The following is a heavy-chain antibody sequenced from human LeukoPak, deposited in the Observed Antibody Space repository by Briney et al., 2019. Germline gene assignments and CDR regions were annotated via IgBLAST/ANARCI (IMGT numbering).Heavy chain of an antibody. V-gene: IGHV1-2*02. D-gene: IGHD2-21*01. CDR2: INPNSGGT. Sequence: ASVKVSCKASGYTFTGYYMHWVRQAPGQGLEWMGWINPNSGGTNYAQKFQGRVTVTRDTSISTAYMELSRLRSDDTAVYYCARVYCGGDCYLGAFDIWGQGTMVTVSP. CDR3: ARVYCGGDCYLGAFDI. CDR1: GYTFTGYY. J-gene: IGHJ3*02.